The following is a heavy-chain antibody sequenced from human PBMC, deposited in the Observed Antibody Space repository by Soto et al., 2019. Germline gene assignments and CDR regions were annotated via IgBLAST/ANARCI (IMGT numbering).Heavy chain of an antibody. V-gene: IGHV5-51*01. CDR2: IYPGDSDT. CDR3: ARTGYCSSTSCHLDAFDI. Sequence: GESLKISCKGSGYSFTSYWIGWVRQMPGKGLEWMGIIYPGDSDTRYSPSFQGQVTISADKSISTAYLQWSSLKASDTAMYYCARTGYCSSTSCHLDAFDIWGQGTMVTVSS. J-gene: IGHJ3*02. CDR1: GYSFTSYW. D-gene: IGHD2-2*01.